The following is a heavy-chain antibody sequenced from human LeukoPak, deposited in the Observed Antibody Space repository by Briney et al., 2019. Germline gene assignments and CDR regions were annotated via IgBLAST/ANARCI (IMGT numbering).Heavy chain of an antibody. Sequence: SETLSLTCTVSGGSISSYYWSWIRQPPGKGLEWIGYIYYSGSTNYNPSLKSRVTISVDTSKNQFSLKLSSVTAADTAVYYCARGFVAKNAFDIWGRGTMVTVSS. CDR2: IYYSGST. D-gene: IGHD5-12*01. CDR1: GGSISSYY. CDR3: ARGFVAKNAFDI. J-gene: IGHJ3*02. V-gene: IGHV4-59*01.